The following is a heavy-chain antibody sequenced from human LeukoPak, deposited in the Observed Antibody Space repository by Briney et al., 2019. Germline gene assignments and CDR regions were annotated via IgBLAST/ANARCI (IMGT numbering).Heavy chain of an antibody. CDR2: ISSSGSTI. V-gene: IGHV3-48*04. J-gene: IGHJ4*02. D-gene: IGHD3-22*01. CDR1: GFTFSSYS. Sequence: QPGGSLRLSCAASGFTFSSYSMNWVRQAPGKGLEWVSYISSSGSTIYYADSVKGRFTISRDNAKNSLYLQMNSLRAEDTAVYYCARRHDSSGTFDYWGQGTLVTVSS. CDR3: ARRHDSSGTFDY.